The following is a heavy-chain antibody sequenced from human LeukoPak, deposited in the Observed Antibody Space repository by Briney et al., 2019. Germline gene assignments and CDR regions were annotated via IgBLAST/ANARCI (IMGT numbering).Heavy chain of an antibody. CDR2: IYYSGST. CDR3: ARVCSGTVDY. Sequence: SETLSLTCTVSGGSISSYYWGWIRQPPGKGLEWIGSIYYSGSTYYNPSLKSRVTISVDTSKNQFSLKLSSVTAADTAVYYCARVCSGTVDYWGQGTLVTVSS. J-gene: IGHJ4*02. CDR1: GGSISSYY. D-gene: IGHD1-7*01. V-gene: IGHV4-39*07.